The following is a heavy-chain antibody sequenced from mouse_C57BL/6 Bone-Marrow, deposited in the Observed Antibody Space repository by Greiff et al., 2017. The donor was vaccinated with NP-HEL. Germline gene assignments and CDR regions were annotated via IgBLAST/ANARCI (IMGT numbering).Heavy chain of an antibody. CDR2: IYPGSGST. D-gene: IGHD1-1*01. V-gene: IGHV1-55*01. CDR1: GYTFTSYW. Sequence: QVQLQQPGAELVKPGASVKMSCKASGYTFTSYWITWVKQRPGQGLEWIGDIYPGSGSTNYNEKFKSKATLTVDTSSSTAYMQLSSLTSQDSAVYYCASFITTRWYFDVWGTGTTVTVSS. J-gene: IGHJ1*03. CDR3: ASFITTRWYFDV.